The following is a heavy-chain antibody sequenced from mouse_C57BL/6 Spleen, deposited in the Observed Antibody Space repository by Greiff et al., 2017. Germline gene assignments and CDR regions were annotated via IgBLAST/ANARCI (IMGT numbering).Heavy chain of an antibody. CDR1: GFTFSDYG. CDR3: AKDGSQAWFAY. Sequence: EVMLVESGGGLVKPGGSLKLSCAASGFTFSDYGMHWVRQAPEKGLEWVAYISSGSSTIYYADTVKGRFTISRDNAKNTLFLQMTSLRSEDTAMYYCAKDGSQAWFAYWGQGTLVTVSA. CDR2: ISSGSSTI. J-gene: IGHJ3*01. V-gene: IGHV5-17*01. D-gene: IGHD1-1*02.